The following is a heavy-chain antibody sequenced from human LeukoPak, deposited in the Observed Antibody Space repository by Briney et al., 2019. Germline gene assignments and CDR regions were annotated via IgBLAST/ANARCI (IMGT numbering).Heavy chain of an antibody. Sequence: GGSLRLSCAASGFTFSSYFMTWVRQAPGKGLEWVSGISGSGGDTLYADSVRGQFTISRDNSKNTLYLQMNSLRAEDTAVYYCAKVPPHDDGGYSNPYWGQGTLVTVSS. CDR1: GFTFSSYF. V-gene: IGHV3-23*01. J-gene: IGHJ4*02. CDR2: ISGSGGDT. CDR3: AKVPPHDDGGYSNPY. D-gene: IGHD3-22*01.